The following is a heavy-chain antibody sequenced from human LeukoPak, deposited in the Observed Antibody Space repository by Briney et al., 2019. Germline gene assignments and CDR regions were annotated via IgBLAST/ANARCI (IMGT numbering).Heavy chain of an antibody. D-gene: IGHD3-22*01. J-gene: IGHJ4*02. Sequence: GGSLRLSCAASGFTFSTFAMRWVRQAPGKGLEWVAFIWYDGSTEYYAYSVKGRFTISRDNSKSTLYLQMNSVRAEDTAVYYCARSPYSISYYIQYWGQGTLVTVSS. V-gene: IGHV3-33*01. CDR2: IWYDGSTE. CDR1: GFTFSTFA. CDR3: ARSPYSISYYIQY.